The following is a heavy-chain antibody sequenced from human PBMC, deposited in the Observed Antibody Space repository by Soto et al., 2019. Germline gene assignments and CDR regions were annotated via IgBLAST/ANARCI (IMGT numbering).Heavy chain of an antibody. CDR3: LYYGDYVHGDDY. V-gene: IGHV1-69*01. Sequence: QVQLVQSGAEVKKPGSSVKVSCKASGGTFSSYAISWVRKAPGQGLEWMGGIIPIFGTANYAQKFQGRVTITADESTSTAYMELSSLRSEDTAVYYCLYYGDYVHGDDYWGQGTLVTVSS. CDR1: GGTFSSYA. D-gene: IGHD4-17*01. CDR2: IIPIFGTA. J-gene: IGHJ4*02.